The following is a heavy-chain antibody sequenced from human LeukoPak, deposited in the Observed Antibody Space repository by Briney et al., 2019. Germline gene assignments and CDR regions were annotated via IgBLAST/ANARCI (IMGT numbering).Heavy chain of an antibody. CDR1: GFTFSSYA. Sequence: PGGSLRLSCAASGFTFSSYAMHWVRQAPGKGLEYVSAISSNGGSTYYANSVKGRFTISRDNSKNTLYLQMGSLRAEDMAVYYCARHGVPAPYYYYMDVSGKGTTVTVSS. CDR2: ISSNGGST. CDR3: ARHGVPAPYYYYMDV. V-gene: IGHV3-64*01. J-gene: IGHJ6*03. D-gene: IGHD3-16*01.